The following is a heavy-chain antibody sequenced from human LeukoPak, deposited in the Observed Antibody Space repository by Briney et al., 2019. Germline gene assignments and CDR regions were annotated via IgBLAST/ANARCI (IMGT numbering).Heavy chain of an antibody. CDR3: ARLLSRFFSVRGVINWFDP. CDR2: ISTSTGDT. CDR1: GYSFILYG. V-gene: IGHV1-18*01. Sequence: GASVKVSCKTSGYSFILYGISWVRQAPGQGPEWMGWISTSTGDTKYTQKFQGRVTLTTDTSTSTAYMELSSLRSEDTAVYYCARLLSRFFSVRGVINWFDPWGQGTLVTVSS. J-gene: IGHJ5*02. D-gene: IGHD3-10*01.